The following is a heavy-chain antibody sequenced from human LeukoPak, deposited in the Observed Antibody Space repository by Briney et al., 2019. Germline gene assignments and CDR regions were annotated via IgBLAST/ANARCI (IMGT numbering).Heavy chain of an antibody. CDR2: INSDGSST. CDR3: ARDREIRSYYFDY. D-gene: IGHD1-26*01. CDR1: GFTFSSYW. Sequence: PGGSLRLSCAASGFTFSSYWMHWVRQAPGKGLVWVSRINSDGSSTSYADSVKGRFTISRDNAKNSLYLQMNSLRAEDTAVYYCARDREIRSYYFDYWGQGTLVTVSS. V-gene: IGHV3-74*01. J-gene: IGHJ4*02.